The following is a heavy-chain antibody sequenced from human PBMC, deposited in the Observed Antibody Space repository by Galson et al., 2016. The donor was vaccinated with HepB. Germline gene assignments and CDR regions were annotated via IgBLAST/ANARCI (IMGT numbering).Heavy chain of an antibody. J-gene: IGHJ4*02. D-gene: IGHD4-17*01. V-gene: IGHV3-64*01. CDR2: VSSNGVST. Sequence: SLRLSCAASGFRFSGHVMHWVRQAPGRGLEHVASVSSNGVSTLYGNSVKGRFTISRDNSQNSLFLQMNTLRAEDTAVYFCVRGVYGDHGWFDYWGQGTLVTVSS. CDR1: GFRFSGHV. CDR3: VRGVYGDHGWFDY.